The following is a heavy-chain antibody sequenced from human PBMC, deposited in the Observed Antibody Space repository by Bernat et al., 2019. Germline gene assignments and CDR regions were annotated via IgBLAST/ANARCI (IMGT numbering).Heavy chain of an antibody. CDR3: ARHQYSSSWYGGWFDP. Sequence: EVQLVQSGAEVKKPGESLKISCKGSGYSFSSYWIGWVRQMPGKDLEWMGIIYPGDSDTRYSPSFQGQVIISADKSISTAYLQWSSLKAADAAMYYCARHQYSSSWYGGWFDPWGQGTLVTVSS. CDR2: IYPGDSDT. V-gene: IGHV5-51*01. J-gene: IGHJ5*02. CDR1: GYSFSSYW. D-gene: IGHD6-13*01.